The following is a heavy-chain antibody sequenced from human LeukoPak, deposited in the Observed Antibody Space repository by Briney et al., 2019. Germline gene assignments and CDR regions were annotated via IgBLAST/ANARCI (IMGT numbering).Heavy chain of an antibody. CDR1: GFIFRNFG. CDR3: AKDNYGGVYAY. V-gene: IGHV3-23*01. Sequence: GESLRLSCAASGFIFRNFGMSWIRQAPGKGLEWVSHISDVVAHTWYADSVKGRFIISRDNSNNRVFLQMNSLRPEDTALYYCAKDNYGGVYAYWGQGTLVTVSS. D-gene: IGHD3-16*01. J-gene: IGHJ4*02. CDR2: ISDVVAHT.